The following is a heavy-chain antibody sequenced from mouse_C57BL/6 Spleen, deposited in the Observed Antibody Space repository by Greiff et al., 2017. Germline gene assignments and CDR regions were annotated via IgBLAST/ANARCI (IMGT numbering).Heavy chain of an antibody. V-gene: IGHV1-39*01. D-gene: IGHD2-4*01. Sequence: VQLQQSGPELVKPGASVKISCKASGYSFTDYNMNWVKQSNGKSLEWIGVINPNYGTTSYNQKFKVKATLTVDQSSSTAYMQLNSLTSEDSAVYYCARSSIYYDYDETHWYFDVWGTGTTVTVSS. CDR3: ARSSIYYDYDETHWYFDV. CDR1: GYSFTDYN. CDR2: INPNYGTT. J-gene: IGHJ1*03.